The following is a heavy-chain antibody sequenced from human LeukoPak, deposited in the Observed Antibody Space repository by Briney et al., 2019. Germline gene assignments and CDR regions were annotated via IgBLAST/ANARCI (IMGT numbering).Heavy chain of an antibody. V-gene: IGHV3-23*01. Sequence: PGGSLSPSCAASGFAFSSYAMSGVCQAPGKGLDWVSAISGSGTTTYYADSVKGRFTISRDSSKNTVYLHMKSLRAEDTAVYFCAKVLTCSQDYWGQGTLVTVTS. J-gene: IGHJ4*02. CDR2: ISGSGTTT. CDR3: AKVLTCSQDY. CDR1: GFAFSSYA. D-gene: IGHD1-14*01.